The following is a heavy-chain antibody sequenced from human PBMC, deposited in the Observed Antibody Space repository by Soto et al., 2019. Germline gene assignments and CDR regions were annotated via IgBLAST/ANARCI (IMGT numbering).Heavy chain of an antibody. D-gene: IGHD5-12*01. J-gene: IGHJ4*02. CDR1: GGSISSGGYS. V-gene: IGHV4-30-2*01. Sequence: QLQLQESGSGLVKPSQTLSLTCAVSGGSISSGGYSWSWIRQPPGKGLEWIGYIYHSGSTYYNPSLKSRVIISVDRSKNQSALKLSSVTAADTAVYYCAAGGGLPRYYWGQGTLVTVSS. CDR3: AAGGGLPRYY. CDR2: IYHSGST.